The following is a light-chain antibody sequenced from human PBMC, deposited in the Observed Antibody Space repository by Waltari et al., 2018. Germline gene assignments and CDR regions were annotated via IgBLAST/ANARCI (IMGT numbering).Light chain of an antibody. Sequence: QSALTQPASVSGSPGQSITLTCTGTSSAVRYYTYVSWYQQYPGKAPKLLIYAVTQRPSGVSDRFSGSKSGNTASLTISGLQAEDEADYYCCSYAGDSLYVFGTGTTVTV. CDR1: SSAVRYYTY. CDR3: CSYAGDSLYV. CDR2: AVT. J-gene: IGLJ1*01. V-gene: IGLV2-23*02.